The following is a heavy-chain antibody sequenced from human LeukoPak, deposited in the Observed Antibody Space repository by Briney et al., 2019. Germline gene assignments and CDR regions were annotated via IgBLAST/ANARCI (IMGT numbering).Heavy chain of an antibody. CDR3: AKGYYYGSGSFRWFDP. D-gene: IGHD3-10*01. Sequence: GGSLRLSCAASGFTFSSYAMSWVRQAPGKGLEWVSAISAGGGTTYYADSVKGRFTISRDKSKNTLYLQMNSLRAEDTAVYYCAKGYYYGSGSFRWFDPWGQGTLVTVSS. V-gene: IGHV3-23*01. CDR2: ISAGGGTT. CDR1: GFTFSSYA. J-gene: IGHJ5*02.